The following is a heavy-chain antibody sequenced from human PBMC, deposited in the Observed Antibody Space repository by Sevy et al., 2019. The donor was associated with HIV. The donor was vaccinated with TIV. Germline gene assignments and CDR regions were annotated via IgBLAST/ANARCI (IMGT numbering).Heavy chain of an antibody. D-gene: IGHD2-2*01. CDR2: IKKDGSEK. J-gene: IGHJ6*02. CDR3: ARDCSSTNCLWGLDV. V-gene: IGHV3-7*03. CDR1: GLTFSRYW. Sequence: GGSLRLSCAASGLTFSRYWMSWIRQAPGKGLEWVAYIKKDGSEKHYVDSVKGRFTISRDNAKNSLYLQMNSLRAEDTALYYCARDCSSTNCLWGLDVWGQGTTVTVSS.